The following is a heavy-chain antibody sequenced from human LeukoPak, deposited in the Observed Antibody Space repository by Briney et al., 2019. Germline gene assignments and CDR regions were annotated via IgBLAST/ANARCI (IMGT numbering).Heavy chain of an antibody. CDR2: ISTSSTLI. CDR1: GFSFTDYT. Sequence: PGGSLRLSCGASGFSFTDYTFNWVRQAPGKGLQWVSSISTSSTLIYYADSVKGRFTVSRDNSENTLYLQMNSLRPEDTAVFYCAKVEPSSGYSYGPRAFDYWGQGTLVTVSS. D-gene: IGHD5-18*01. V-gene: IGHV3-21*04. J-gene: IGHJ4*02. CDR3: AKVEPSSGYSYGPRAFDY.